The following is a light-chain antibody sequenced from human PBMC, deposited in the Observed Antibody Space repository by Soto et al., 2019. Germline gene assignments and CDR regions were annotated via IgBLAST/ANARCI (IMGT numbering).Light chain of an antibody. CDR2: EVS. Sequence: QPVLTQPPSASGSPGQSVTISCTGTSSDVGDYNYVSWYQHHPGKAPKLIIYEVSKRPSGVPDRFSGSKSGNTASLTVSGLQAEDEADYYCSSYAGSNNFGVFGGGTKLTVL. CDR3: SSYAGSNNFGV. V-gene: IGLV2-8*01. CDR1: SSDVGDYNY. J-gene: IGLJ2*01.